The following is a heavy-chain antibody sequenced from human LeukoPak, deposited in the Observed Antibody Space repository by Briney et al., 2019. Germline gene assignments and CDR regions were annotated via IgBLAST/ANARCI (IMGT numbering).Heavy chain of an antibody. D-gene: IGHD2-15*01. CDR1: GGTFSSYA. CDR2: IIPIFGTA. J-gene: IGHJ4*02. Sequence: ASVKVSCKASGGTFSSYAISWVRQAPGQGLEWMGGIIPIFGTANYAQKFQGRVTMTRDTSTSTVYMELSSLRSEDTALYYCARVGAALYDYFDHWGQGTLVTVSS. CDR3: ARVGAALYDYFDH. V-gene: IGHV1-69*05.